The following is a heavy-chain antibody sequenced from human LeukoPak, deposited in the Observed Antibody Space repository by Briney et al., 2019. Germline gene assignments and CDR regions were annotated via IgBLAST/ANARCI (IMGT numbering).Heavy chain of an antibody. CDR2: ISGSGSTI. D-gene: IGHD5-18*01. J-gene: IGHJ6*03. V-gene: IGHV3-48*03. Sequence: GGSLRLSCAASGFTFSSYEMNWVRQAPGKGLEWVSYISGSGSTIYYADSVKGRFTISRDNAKNSLYLQMNSLRAEDTAVYYCASNTAMDSYYYYMDVWGKGTTVTVSS. CDR3: ASNTAMDSYYYYMDV. CDR1: GFTFSSYE.